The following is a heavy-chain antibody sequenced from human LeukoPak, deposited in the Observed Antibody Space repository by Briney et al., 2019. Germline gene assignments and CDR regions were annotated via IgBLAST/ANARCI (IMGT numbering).Heavy chain of an antibody. J-gene: IGHJ5*02. V-gene: IGHV4-38-2*01. CDR1: GYSISSGYY. CDR3: ARVGRWLPDNWFDP. D-gene: IGHD5-24*01. Sequence: SETLSLTCAVSGYSISSGYYWGWIRQPPGKGLEWIGSIYHSGSTYYNPSLKSRVTISVDTSKNQFSLKLSSVTAADTAVYYCARVGRWLPDNWFDPWGQGTLVTVSS. CDR2: IYHSGST.